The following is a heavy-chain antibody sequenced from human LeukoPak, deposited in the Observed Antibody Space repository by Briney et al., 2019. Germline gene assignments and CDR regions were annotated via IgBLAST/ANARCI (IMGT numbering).Heavy chain of an antibody. D-gene: IGHD2-2*01. CDR2: ILHDGSNQ. CDR1: GFTFSGHA. J-gene: IGHJ4*02. CDR3: AKDPRYCSSTSCYVGVRYFYY. Sequence: PGGSLRLSCAASGFTFSGHAMHWVRQAPGKGLEWVAVILHDGSNQYYADSVKGRFTISRDNSKNTLFLQMNSLRAEDTAVYYCAKDPRYCSSTSCYVGVRYFYYWGQGTLVTVSS. V-gene: IGHV3-30*18.